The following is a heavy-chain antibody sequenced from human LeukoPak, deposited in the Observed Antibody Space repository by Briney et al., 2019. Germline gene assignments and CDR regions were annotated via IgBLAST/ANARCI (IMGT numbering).Heavy chain of an antibody. CDR3: ARRPGLDYYYGMDV. J-gene: IGHJ6*02. V-gene: IGHV1-8*01. CDR2: MNPNSGNT. Sequence: WMNPNSGNTGYAQKFQGRVTMTRNTSISTAYMELSSLRSEDTAVYYCARRPGLDYYYGMDVWGQGTTVTVSS.